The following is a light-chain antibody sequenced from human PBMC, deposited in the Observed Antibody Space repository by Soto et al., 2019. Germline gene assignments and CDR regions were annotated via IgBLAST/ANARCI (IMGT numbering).Light chain of an antibody. CDR3: SSYAGSNNLDV. CDR2: EVS. V-gene: IGLV2-8*01. J-gene: IGLJ1*01. CDR1: SSDVGGYNY. Sequence: QSALTQPPSASGSPGQSVTISCTGTSSDVGGYNYVSWYQQHPGKAPKLMIYEVSKRPSGVPDRFSGSKSGNTASLTVSGLQAGDEADYYCSSYAGSNNLDVFGTGTKLTVL.